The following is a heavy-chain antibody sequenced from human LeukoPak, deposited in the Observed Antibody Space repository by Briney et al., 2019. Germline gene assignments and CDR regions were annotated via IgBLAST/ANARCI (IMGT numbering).Heavy chain of an antibody. J-gene: IGHJ4*02. CDR2: ISPGDSDT. V-gene: IGHV5-51*01. D-gene: IGHD1-1*01. CDR1: GYSFTNYW. CDR3: ARHRTLYNWNDGFDY. Sequence: HGESLKISCKGSGYSFTNYWIGWVRQMPGKGLEWMGIISPGDSDTRYSPSFQGQVTISADKSISTAYLQWSSLKASDTAMFYCARHRTLYNWNDGFDYWGQGTLVTVSS.